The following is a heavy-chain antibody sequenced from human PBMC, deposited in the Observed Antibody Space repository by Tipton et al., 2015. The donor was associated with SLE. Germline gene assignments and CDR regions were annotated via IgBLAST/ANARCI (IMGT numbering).Heavy chain of an antibody. Sequence: GLVKPSETLSLTCSVSGASISGHFCSWIRQAPGKGLEWIGYSDDIGSTNYNPSLKSRVTISVDTSKNQFSLKLSSVTAADTAIYYCATNFPPDYWGQGTLVTVS. V-gene: IGHV4-59*11. CDR2: SDDIGST. D-gene: IGHD1-1*01. J-gene: IGHJ4*02. CDR3: ATNFPPDY. CDR1: GASISGHF.